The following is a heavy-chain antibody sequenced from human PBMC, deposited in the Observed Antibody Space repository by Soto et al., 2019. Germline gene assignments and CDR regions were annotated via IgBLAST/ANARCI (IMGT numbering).Heavy chain of an antibody. CDR3: TTDWTSWAFDI. Sequence: EVQLVESGGGLVKPGGSLRLSCAASGFTFSNAWISWVRQAPGKGLEWVGRIKSKTDGGTTDYAAPVKGRFTISRDDSKNTLYLQMNSLKTEDTAVYYCTTDWTSWAFDIWGQGTMVTVSS. CDR1: GFTFSNAW. D-gene: IGHD3-3*01. CDR2: IKSKTDGGTT. V-gene: IGHV3-15*01. J-gene: IGHJ3*02.